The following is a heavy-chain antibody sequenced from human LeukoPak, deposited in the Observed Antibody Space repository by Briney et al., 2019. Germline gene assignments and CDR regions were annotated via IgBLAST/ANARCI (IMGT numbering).Heavy chain of an antibody. D-gene: IGHD4-17*01. CDR3: AREYDYGDARFDY. CDR2: IYYSGST. CDR1: GGSISSYY. J-gene: IGHJ4*02. V-gene: IGHV4-59*12. Sequence: SETLSLTCTVSGGSISSYYWSWIRQPPGKGLEWIGYIYYSGSTNYNPSLKSRVTISVDTSKNQFSLKLSSVTAADTAVYYCAREYDYGDARFDYWGQGTLVTVSS.